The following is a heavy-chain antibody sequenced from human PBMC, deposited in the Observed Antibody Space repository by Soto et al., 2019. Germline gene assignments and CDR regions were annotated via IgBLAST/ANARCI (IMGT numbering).Heavy chain of an antibody. J-gene: IGHJ5*02. CDR2: ISAYNGNT. D-gene: IGHD2-2*01. CDR3: AIADIVVVPAANMDGYDH. V-gene: IGHV1-18*01. CDR1: GYSFTSHG. Sequence: ASVKVSSKDSGYSFTSHGIGWVRQAPGPGLEWMGWISAYNGNTNYAQKLQGRVAMTTDTSTSTAYLELRSLSSDDTAVYYCAIADIVVVPAANMDGYDHTGQRTLVT.